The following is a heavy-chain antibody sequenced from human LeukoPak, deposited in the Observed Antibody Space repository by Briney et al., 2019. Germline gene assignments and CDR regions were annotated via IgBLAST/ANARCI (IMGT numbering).Heavy chain of an antibody. J-gene: IGHJ4*02. V-gene: IGHV3-7*03. Sequence: GGSLRLSCAASGFTFNSHWMNWVRQAPGKGLEWVANIKEDGSEDYYMDSVKGRFTISRDNAKNSLYLQMNSLRTEDTAFYYCAKDILRTRSSFDYWGQGTLVTVSS. CDR3: AKDILRTRSSFDY. D-gene: IGHD3-3*02. CDR2: IKEDGSED. CDR1: GFTFNSHW.